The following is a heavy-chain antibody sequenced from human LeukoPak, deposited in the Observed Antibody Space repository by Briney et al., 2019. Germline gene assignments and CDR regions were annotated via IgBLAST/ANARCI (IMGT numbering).Heavy chain of an antibody. CDR2: IHIYRGNT. CDR1: GYTFTSYY. Sequence: ASVKVSCKASGYTFTSYYMHWVRQAPGQGLEWMGWIHIYRGNTNYAQKFQGRVTMTTDTSTSTVYMEVRGLRSDDTAVYYCARDRAYRPPRIAVAGTMGYWGQGTLVTVSS. CDR3: ARDRAYRPPRIAVAGTMGY. J-gene: IGHJ4*02. V-gene: IGHV1-18*04. D-gene: IGHD6-19*01.